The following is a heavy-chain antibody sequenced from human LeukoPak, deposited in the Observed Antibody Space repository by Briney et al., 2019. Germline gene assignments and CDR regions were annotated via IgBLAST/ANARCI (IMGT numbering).Heavy chain of an antibody. CDR3: ARLAHGINFMYWYFDL. Sequence: SETPSLTCTVSSGSFRTYYWSWIRQPPGKGLEWIGEIRHSGSTENNPSLKSRVTISVDTSKNQFSLKLRSVTAADTAVYYCARLAHGINFMYWYFDLWGRGTPVTVSS. D-gene: IGHD3-10*01. J-gene: IGHJ2*01. CDR1: SGSFRTYY. CDR2: IRHSGST. V-gene: IGHV4-34*01.